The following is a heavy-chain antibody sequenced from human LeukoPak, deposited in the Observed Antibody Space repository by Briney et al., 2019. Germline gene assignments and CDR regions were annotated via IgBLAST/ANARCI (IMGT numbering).Heavy chain of an antibody. CDR2: IIPIFGTA. Sequence: ASVKVSCKASGGTFSSYAISWVRQAPGQGLEWMGGIIPIFGTANYAQKFQGRVTITADESTSTAYMELSSLRSEDTAVYYCASGLGYCSSTSCYYYYGMDVWGQGTTVTVSS. V-gene: IGHV1-69*13. CDR1: GGTFSSYA. J-gene: IGHJ6*02. CDR3: ASGLGYCSSTSCYYYYGMDV. D-gene: IGHD2-2*01.